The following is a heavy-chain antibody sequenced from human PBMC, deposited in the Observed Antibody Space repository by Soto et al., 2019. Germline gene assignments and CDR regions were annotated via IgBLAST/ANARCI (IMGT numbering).Heavy chain of an antibody. J-gene: IGHJ3*02. CDR2: IKRDGSGG. Sequence: QLVESVGGLVQPGGSLRLSCAASGFTFSNYWMTWVRQAPGKGLEWVANIKRDGSGGSYLDSVRGRFTVSRDNARNSLYLQMNSLRAEDTALYYCARDVSPGSSGWYFDAFDIWGQGTMVTVSS. CDR1: GFTFSNYW. D-gene: IGHD6-13*01. V-gene: IGHV3-7*01. CDR3: ARDVSPGSSGWYFDAFDI.